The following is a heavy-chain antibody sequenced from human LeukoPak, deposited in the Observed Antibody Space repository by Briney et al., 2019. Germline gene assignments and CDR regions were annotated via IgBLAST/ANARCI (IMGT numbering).Heavy chain of an antibody. V-gene: IGHV4-39*01. CDR2: VYNSGGT. CDR1: GGSISSNNSY. J-gene: IGHJ5*01. D-gene: IGHD1-26*01. Sequence: SETLSLTCTVPGGSISSNNSYWGWIRQPPGKGLEWIGGVYNSGGTSYNPSLKSRVIISKDTSKDQVSLRLSSVTVADTAVYYCARHRVVGTTRGRGFDSWGQGTLVIVSS. CDR3: ARHRVVGTTRGRGFDS.